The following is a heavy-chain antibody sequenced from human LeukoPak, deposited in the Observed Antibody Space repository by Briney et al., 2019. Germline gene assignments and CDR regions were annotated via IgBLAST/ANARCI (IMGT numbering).Heavy chain of an antibody. D-gene: IGHD6-19*01. V-gene: IGHV3-23*01. Sequence: PRRSLRLSCAAAGFTLSSYAISWVSQAPGKGLEWVSAISGSGGSTYYADCVKGRFTISRDNSKSTLYLQMSSLRAEDTAVYYCAKLCTGIAVAGTSYWGQGTLVTVSS. CDR2: ISGSGGST. CDR3: AKLCTGIAVAGTSY. CDR1: GFTLSSYA. J-gene: IGHJ4*02.